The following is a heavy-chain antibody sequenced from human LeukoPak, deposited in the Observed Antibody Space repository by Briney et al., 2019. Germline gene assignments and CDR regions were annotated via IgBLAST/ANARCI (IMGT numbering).Heavy chain of an antibody. CDR2: MNPNSGNT. CDR1: GYTFTSYD. D-gene: IGHD3-3*01. Sequence: ASVKVSCKASGYTFTSYDINWVRQATGQGLEWMGWMNPNSGNTGYAQKFQGRVTITRNTSISTAYMELSSLRSEDTAVYYCARGVRFLEWLPFDYWGQGTLVTVSS. J-gene: IGHJ4*02. CDR3: ARGVRFLEWLPFDY. V-gene: IGHV1-8*03.